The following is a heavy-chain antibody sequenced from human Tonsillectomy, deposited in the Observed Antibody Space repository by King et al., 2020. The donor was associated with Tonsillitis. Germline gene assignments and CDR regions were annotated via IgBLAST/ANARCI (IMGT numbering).Heavy chain of an antibody. Sequence: LVESGGGLVQPGRSLRLSCTASGFTFGDHFMSWFRQAPEKGLKWVGFIRSKAYGGTIEYAASVKGRFSISRDDSKSIAYLQVNSLKTEDTAVYYCARGHSGDYPRFDSWGQGTLVTVSS. J-gene: IGHJ4*02. D-gene: IGHD4-17*01. CDR2: IRSKAYGGTI. CDR3: ARGHSGDYPRFDS. CDR1: GFTFGDHF. V-gene: IGHV3-49*03.